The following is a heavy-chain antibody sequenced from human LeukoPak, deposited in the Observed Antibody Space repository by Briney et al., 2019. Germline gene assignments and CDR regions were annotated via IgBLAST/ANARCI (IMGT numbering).Heavy chain of an antibody. D-gene: IGHD3-22*01. CDR3: ARGPGRYYYDSSGYKDY. J-gene: IGHJ4*02. CDR2: INPNSGDT. CDR1: GYTFTDYY. Sequence: ASVKVSCKASGYTFTDYYMHWVRQAPGQGLEWMGWINPNSGDTNYAQKFQGRVTMTRGTSISTAYMELSRLRSDDTAVYYCARGPGRYYYDSSGYKDYWGQGTLVTVSS. V-gene: IGHV1-2*02.